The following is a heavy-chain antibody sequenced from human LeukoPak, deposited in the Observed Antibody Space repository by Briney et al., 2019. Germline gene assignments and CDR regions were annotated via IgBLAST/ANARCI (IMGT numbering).Heavy chain of an antibody. J-gene: IGHJ5*02. CDR2: ISGAGDIA. D-gene: IGHD2-8*01. CDR1: GFLFSRCA. CDR3: AKVKSSLTLIGA. V-gene: IGHV3-23*01. Sequence: LPGGSLRLSCAASGFLFSRCAMSWVRQAPGKGLEWVSSISGAGDIAHYAESAKGRFTISRNNSGHTLYVQMYSLRAEDTAVYYCAKVKSSLTLIGAWGQGTLVTVSS.